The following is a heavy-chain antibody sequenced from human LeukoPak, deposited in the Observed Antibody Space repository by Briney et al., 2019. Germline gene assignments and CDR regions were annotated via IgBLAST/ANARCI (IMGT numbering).Heavy chain of an antibody. CDR3: AREGPETYNFDF. D-gene: IGHD5-18*01. Sequence: VSLKVSCKASGYTFTSYYIHWVRQAPGQGLEYMGIIRPSGSTAYAQKFQGRVTMTRDTSTSAVYMELSSLRSEDTAVYYCAREGPETYNFDFWGQGTQVTVSS. CDR2: IRPSGST. CDR1: GYTFTSYY. J-gene: IGHJ4*02. V-gene: IGHV1-46*01.